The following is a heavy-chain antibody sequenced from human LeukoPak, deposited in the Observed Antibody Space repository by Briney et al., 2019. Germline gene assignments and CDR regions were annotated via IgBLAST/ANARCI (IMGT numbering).Heavy chain of an antibody. CDR3: AREAGTWFDP. CDR2: IKQDGSEK. Sequence: GGSLRLSCAASGFTFSNYWMSWVRQAPGKGLEWVANIKQDGSEKYYVDSVKGRFTISRDNAKNSLYLQMNSLRAEDTAVYYCAREAGTWFDPWGQGTLVTVSS. V-gene: IGHV3-7*01. CDR1: GFTFSNYW. D-gene: IGHD6-13*01. J-gene: IGHJ5*02.